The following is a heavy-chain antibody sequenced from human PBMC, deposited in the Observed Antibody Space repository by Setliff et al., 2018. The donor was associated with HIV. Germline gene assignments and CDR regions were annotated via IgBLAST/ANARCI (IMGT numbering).Heavy chain of an antibody. CDR3: TKDITWQSGTFDY. J-gene: IGHJ4*02. D-gene: IGHD3-10*01. V-gene: IGHV3-73*01. Sequence: PGGSLRLSCGASGFTFSGSPMHWVRQASGKGLEWVGRIKTEAEGYATAYAASVKGRFTISRDDSKNTAYLQMNSLKTEDTAVYYCTKDITWQSGTFDYWGQGTLVTVSS. CDR2: IKTEAEGYAT. CDR1: GFTFSGSP.